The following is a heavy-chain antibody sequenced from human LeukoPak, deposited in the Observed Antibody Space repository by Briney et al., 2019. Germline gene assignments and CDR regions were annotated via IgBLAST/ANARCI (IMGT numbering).Heavy chain of an antibody. J-gene: IGHJ5*02. Sequence: ASVKVSCKASGYTFTSYDINWVRQATGQGLEWMGWMNPNSGNTGYAQKFQGRVTMTRDTSISTAYMELSRLRSDDTAVYYCARAQYYYGSGSYDHWGQGTLVTVSS. CDR2: MNPNSGNT. CDR1: GYTFTSYD. D-gene: IGHD3-10*01. CDR3: ARAQYYYGSGSYDH. V-gene: IGHV1-8*01.